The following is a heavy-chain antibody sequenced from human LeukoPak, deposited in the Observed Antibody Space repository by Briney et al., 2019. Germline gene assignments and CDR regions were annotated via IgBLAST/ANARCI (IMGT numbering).Heavy chain of an antibody. CDR2: IDSSRRTI. V-gene: IGHV3-48*02. Sequence: GGSLRLSCVASGFSFSSYSMNWVRQAPGKGLEWVSFIDSSRRTIFYADSVKGRFTISRDTAKNSLYLQINSLRDEDTAVYYCARASSGYGSCYYFYGMDVWGQGTTVTVSS. CDR3: ARASSGYGSCYYFYGMDV. D-gene: IGHD3-22*01. J-gene: IGHJ6*02. CDR1: GFSFSSYS.